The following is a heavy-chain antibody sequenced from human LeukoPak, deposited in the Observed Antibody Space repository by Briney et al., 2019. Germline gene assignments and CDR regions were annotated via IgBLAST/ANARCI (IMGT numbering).Heavy chain of an antibody. CDR2: IWYDGDNK. Sequence: QPGRSLRLSCAASGFTFSSYEMNWVRQAPGKGLEWVALIWYDGDNKYYSDSVKGRFTISRDNSKNTLYLQMNRLRAEDTAVYYCAKARATYLYDTSGYSALDYWGQGTLVTVSS. CDR1: GFTFSSYE. D-gene: IGHD3-22*01. CDR3: AKARATYLYDTSGYSALDY. J-gene: IGHJ4*02. V-gene: IGHV3-33*06.